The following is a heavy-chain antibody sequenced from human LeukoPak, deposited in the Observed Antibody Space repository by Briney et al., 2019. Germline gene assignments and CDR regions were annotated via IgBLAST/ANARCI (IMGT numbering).Heavy chain of an antibody. V-gene: IGHV4-34*01. Sequence: WETLSLTCAVYGGSFSGYYWSWIRQPPGKGLEWIGEINHSGSTNYNPSLKSRVTISVDTSKNQFSLKLSSVTVADTAVYYCARLAPCSSTSCYAYYYYYMDVWGKGTTVTISS. CDR3: ARLAPCSSTSCYAYYYYYMDV. CDR1: GGSFSGYY. D-gene: IGHD2-2*01. CDR2: INHSGST. J-gene: IGHJ6*03.